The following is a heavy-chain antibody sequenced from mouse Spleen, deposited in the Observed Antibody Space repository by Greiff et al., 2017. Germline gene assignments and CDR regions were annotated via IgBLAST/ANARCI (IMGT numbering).Heavy chain of an antibody. CDR1: GYTFTSYW. V-gene: IGHV1-55*01. CDR2: IYPGSGSP. D-gene: IGHD2-13*01. CDR3: ARDGDSAFDY. Sequence: QVQLQQPGAELVKPGASVKMSCKASGYTFTSYWITWVKQRPGQGLEWIGDIYPGSGSPNYNAKFKSKATLTVDVSSSTAYMQLSGLRSEYSAVSYCARDGDSAFDYWGQGTTLAVSS. J-gene: IGHJ2*01.